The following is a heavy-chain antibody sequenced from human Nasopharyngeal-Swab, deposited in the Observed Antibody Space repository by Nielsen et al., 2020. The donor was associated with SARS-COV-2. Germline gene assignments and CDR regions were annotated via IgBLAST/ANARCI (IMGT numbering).Heavy chain of an antibody. CDR3: ARAGRVGDAYTGLDV. V-gene: IGHV4-34*01. J-gene: IGHJ6*02. CDR2: INHNERT. CDR1: GGSFNGFY. D-gene: IGHD5-24*01. Sequence: SETLSLTCSASGGSFNGFYWNWIRQAPGKGLEWIGEINHNERTNYNPSLKRRIAMLVDTSNNQVSLKVSSVSAGDTAVYYCARAGRVGDAYTGLDVWGQGTTVTVSS.